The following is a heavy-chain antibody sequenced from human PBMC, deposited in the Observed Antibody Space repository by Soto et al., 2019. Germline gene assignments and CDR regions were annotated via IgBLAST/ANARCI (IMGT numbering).Heavy chain of an antibody. CDR2: ISSSSSYI. D-gene: IGHD3-9*01. CDR1: GFTFSSYS. V-gene: IGHV3-21*01. CDR3: ARDTYDILTGYFAAFDI. Sequence: SLRLSCEASGFTFSSYSMNWVRQAPGKGLEWVSSISSSSSYIYYADSVKGRFTISRDNSKNTLYLQMNSLRAEDTAVYYCARDTYDILTGYFAAFDIWGQGTMVTVSS. J-gene: IGHJ3*02.